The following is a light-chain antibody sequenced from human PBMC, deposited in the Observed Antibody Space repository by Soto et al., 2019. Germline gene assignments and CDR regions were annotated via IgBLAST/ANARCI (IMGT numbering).Light chain of an antibody. CDR2: GAS. V-gene: IGKV3-20*01. CDR1: QRVSSSY. CDR3: QQYGSLSWT. Sequence: EIVLTQSPGTLSLSPGERATLSCSASQRVSSSYLAWYQQKPGQAPRLLIYGASTRATGVPDRFSGSGSGTDFTLTISRLEPEDFAVYHCQQYGSLSWTFGQGTKV. J-gene: IGKJ1*01.